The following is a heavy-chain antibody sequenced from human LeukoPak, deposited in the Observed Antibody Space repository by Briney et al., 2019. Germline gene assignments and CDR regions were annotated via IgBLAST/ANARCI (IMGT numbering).Heavy chain of an antibody. V-gene: IGHV3-30*02. J-gene: IGHJ4*02. D-gene: IGHD6-19*01. CDR3: TRDQTLSGSGPHFGD. Sequence: GGSLRLSCAASGFTFSSYGMHWVRQAPGRGLEWVAFIRYDGSNKYYADSVKGRFTISRDNSKNTLYLQMNSLTVEDTAVYYCTRDQTLSGSGPHFGDWGQGTLVTVSS. CDR2: IRYDGSNK. CDR1: GFTFSSYG.